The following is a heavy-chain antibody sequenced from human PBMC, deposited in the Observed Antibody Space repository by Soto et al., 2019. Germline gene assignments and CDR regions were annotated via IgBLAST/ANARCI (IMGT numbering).Heavy chain of an antibody. J-gene: IGHJ4*02. D-gene: IGHD2-15*01. CDR3: ARGKTYCSSGFCYEQLDY. CDR2: INHSGST. CDR1: GGSLSGYS. V-gene: IGHV4-34*01. Sequence: QVQLQQWGAGLLKPSETLSLTCAVYGGSLSGYSWTWIRQPPGKGLEWIGEINHSGSTNYNPSLKSRVTISVDTSKNQFSLKVTSVTAADTAVYYCARGKTYCSSGFCYEQLDYWGQGTLVTVSS.